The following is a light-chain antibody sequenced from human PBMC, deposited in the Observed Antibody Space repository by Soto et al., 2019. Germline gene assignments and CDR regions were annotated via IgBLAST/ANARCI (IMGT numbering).Light chain of an antibody. J-gene: IGLJ1*01. Sequence: QSVLTQPRSVSGSPGQSVTISCTGTSSDVGGYNYVSWYQQYSGKAPKVMIYDVSKRPSGVPDRFSGSKSGNTASLTISGLQAEDEAHYYCCSYAASNTFVFGTGTKVTVL. CDR2: DVS. V-gene: IGLV2-11*01. CDR1: SSDVGGYNY. CDR3: CSYAASNTFV.